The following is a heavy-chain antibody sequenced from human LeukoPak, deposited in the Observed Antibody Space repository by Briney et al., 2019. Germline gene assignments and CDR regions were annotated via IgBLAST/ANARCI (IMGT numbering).Heavy chain of an antibody. CDR1: GYTFKNYD. CDR2: MNPNSGNT. V-gene: IGHV1-8*02. Sequence: ASVKVSCKASGYTFKNYDINWVRQAPGQGLEWMGWMNPNSGNTGFAQKFQDRVSMTRDTSINTAYTELTSLRSGDTAGYYCARATPGGLHGYSFDYWGQGTVVTVYS. CDR3: ARATPGGLHGYSFDY. J-gene: IGHJ4*02. D-gene: IGHD5-24*01.